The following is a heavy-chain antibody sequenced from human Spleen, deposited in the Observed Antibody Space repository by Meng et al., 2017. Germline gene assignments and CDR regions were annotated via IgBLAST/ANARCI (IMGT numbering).Heavy chain of an antibody. Sequence: SETLSLTCTVSGGSISSYYWSWIRQPPGKGLEWIGYIYYSGSTNYNPSLKSRVTISVDTSKNQFSLKLTSVTAADTAVYYCGGILTDIDAFDIWGQGTMVTVSS. V-gene: IGHV4-59*01. J-gene: IGHJ3*02. D-gene: IGHD2-15*01. CDR2: IYYSGST. CDR1: GGSISSYY. CDR3: GGILTDIDAFDI.